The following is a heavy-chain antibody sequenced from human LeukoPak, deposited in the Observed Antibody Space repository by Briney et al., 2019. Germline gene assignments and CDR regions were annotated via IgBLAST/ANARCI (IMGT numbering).Heavy chain of an antibody. CDR2: ISGSGGST. J-gene: IGHJ4*02. CDR1: GFTFSSYA. Sequence: GGSLRLSCAASGFTFSSYAMSWVRQTPGKGLEWVSAISGSGGSTYYADSVKGRFTISRDNSKNTLYLQMNSLRAEDTAVYYCAKPGRRYDYVWGSYRPQPIDYWGQGTLVTVSS. D-gene: IGHD3-16*02. CDR3: AKPGRRYDYVWGSYRPQPIDY. V-gene: IGHV3-23*01.